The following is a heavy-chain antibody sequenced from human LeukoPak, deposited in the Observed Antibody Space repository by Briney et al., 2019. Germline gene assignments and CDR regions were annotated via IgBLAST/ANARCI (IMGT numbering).Heavy chain of an antibody. CDR2: ISGSSGII. V-gene: IGHV3-23*01. J-gene: IGHJ4*02. CDR3: AKEIFSGLLYIDY. CDR1: GFTFNTYT. Sequence: PGGSLRLSCAASGFTFNTYTMNWVRQAPGKGLEWVSYISGSSGIIDYADSVKGRFTISSDNSKNTVYLQMNSLRPEDMAVYYCAKEIFSGLLYIDYWGQGTLVTVSS. D-gene: IGHD5-12*01.